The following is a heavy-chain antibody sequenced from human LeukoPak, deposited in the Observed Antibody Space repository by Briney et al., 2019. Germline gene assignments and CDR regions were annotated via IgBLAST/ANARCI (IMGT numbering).Heavy chain of an antibody. CDR2: IYYSGST. D-gene: IGHD3-22*01. J-gene: IGHJ5*02. CDR3: ARDSDSSGYNNWFDP. Sequence: SETLSLTCTVSGGSISSHYWSWIRQPPGKGLEWIGYIYYSGSTNYHPSLKSRVTISVDTSKNQFSLKLSSVTAADTAVYYCARDSDSSGYNNWFDPWGQGTLVTVSS. V-gene: IGHV4-59*11. CDR1: GGSISSHY.